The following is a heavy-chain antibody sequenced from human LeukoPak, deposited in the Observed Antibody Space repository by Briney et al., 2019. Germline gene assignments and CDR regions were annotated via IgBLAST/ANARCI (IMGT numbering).Heavy chain of an antibody. CDR3: ARHGGGGVSYPRVFDY. D-gene: IGHD1-26*01. J-gene: IGHJ4*02. V-gene: IGHV4-34*01. CDR2: SNHFGST. Sequence: SSETLSLTCAVSGESFSGYFWTWIRQPPGKGLEWIGESNHFGSTDYNPSLKSRVTISADTSKNQFSLELSSVTAADTAVYYCARHGGGGVSYPRVFDYWGRGTLATVSS. CDR1: GESFSGYF.